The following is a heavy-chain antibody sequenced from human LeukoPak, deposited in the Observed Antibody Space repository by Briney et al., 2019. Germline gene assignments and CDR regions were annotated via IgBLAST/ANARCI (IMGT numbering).Heavy chain of an antibody. Sequence: ASVKVSCKASGYTFTSYDINWVRQATGQGLEWMGWMNPNSGNTGYAQKFQGRVTMTRNTSISTAYMELSSLRSEDTAVYYCAREVRGEGFWSGYEYYYYMDVWGKGTTVTVSS. D-gene: IGHD3-3*01. CDR3: AREVRGEGFWSGYEYYYYMDV. CDR2: MNPNSGNT. V-gene: IGHV1-8*01. CDR1: GYTFTSYD. J-gene: IGHJ6*03.